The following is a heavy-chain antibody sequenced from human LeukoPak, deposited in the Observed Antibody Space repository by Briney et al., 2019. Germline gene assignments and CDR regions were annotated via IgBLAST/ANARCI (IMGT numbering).Heavy chain of an antibody. CDR1: GYTFTSYG. V-gene: IGHV1-18*01. J-gene: IGHJ4*02. CDR2: ISAYNGNT. Sequence: ASVTVSCKASGYTFTSYGISWVRQAPGQGLEWMGWISAYNGNTNYAQKLQGRVTMTTDTSTSTAYMELRSLRSDDTAVYYCAREYGYYDSSGYPLDYWGQGTLVTVSS. CDR3: AREYGYYDSSGYPLDY. D-gene: IGHD3-22*01.